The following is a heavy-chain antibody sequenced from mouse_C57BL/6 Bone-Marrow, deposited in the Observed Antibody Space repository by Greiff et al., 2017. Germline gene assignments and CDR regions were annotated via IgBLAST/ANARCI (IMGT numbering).Heavy chain of an antibody. V-gene: IGHV7-3*01. CDR2: IRNKDNGYTK. J-gene: IGHJ4*01. CDR3: ARYNDCYGYALAY. Sequence: EVQLVESGGGLVQPGGSLSLSCAASGFTFTDYYMSWVRQPPGEELEWLGFIRNKDNGYTKEYSASVKGRFTIARDNSQSNLYLRMNALGAEDGANYCGARYNDCYGYALAYWGQGTSVTVSS. CDR1: GFTFTDYY. D-gene: IGHD1-1*01.